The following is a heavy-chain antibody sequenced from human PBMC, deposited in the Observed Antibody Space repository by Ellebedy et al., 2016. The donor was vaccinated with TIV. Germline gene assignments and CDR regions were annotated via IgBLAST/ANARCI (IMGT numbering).Heavy chain of an antibody. J-gene: IGHJ4*02. CDR3: AKDSGSYPD. D-gene: IGHD1-26*01. V-gene: IGHV3-23*01. Sequence: GESLKISCAASGFTFSNAWMSWVRQAPGKGLEWVSAISGSGGSTYYADSVKGRFTISRDNSKNTLYLQMNSLRAEDTAVYYCAKDSGSYPDWGQGTLVTVSS. CDR1: GFTFSNAW. CDR2: ISGSGGST.